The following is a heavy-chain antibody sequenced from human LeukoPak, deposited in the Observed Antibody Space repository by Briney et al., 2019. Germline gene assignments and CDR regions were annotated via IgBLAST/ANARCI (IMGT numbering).Heavy chain of an antibody. CDR1: GFTFSSYG. CDR2: IRYDGSNK. V-gene: IGHV3-30*02. J-gene: IGHJ4*02. CDR3: AKEAPDYYDSSGYCFDY. Sequence: PGGSLRLSCAASGFTFSSYGMYWVRQAPGKGLEWVAFIRYDGSNKYYADSVKGRFTISRDNSKNTLYLQMNSLRAEDTAVYYCAKEAPDYYDSSGYCFDYWGQGTLVTVSS. D-gene: IGHD3-22*01.